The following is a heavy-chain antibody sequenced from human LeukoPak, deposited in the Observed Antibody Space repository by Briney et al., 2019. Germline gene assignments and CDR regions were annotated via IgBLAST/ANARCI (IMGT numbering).Heavy chain of an antibody. CDR2: IWYDGSNK. CDR3: ARAGGDWYGERHFQR. V-gene: IGHV3-33*01. J-gene: IGHJ1*01. Sequence: PGGSLRLSCAASGFTFSSYGMHWFRQAPGKGLEWVAVIWYDGSNKLYADSVKGRFTISRDNSKNTLYLQMNSLRAEDTAVYYCARAGGDWYGERHFQRWGQGTLVTVSS. CDR1: GFTFSSYG. D-gene: IGHD2-21*02.